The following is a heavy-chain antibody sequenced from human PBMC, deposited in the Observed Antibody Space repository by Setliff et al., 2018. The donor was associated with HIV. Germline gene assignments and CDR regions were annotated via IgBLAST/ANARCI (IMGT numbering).Heavy chain of an antibody. Sequence: SETLSLTCAVYGGSFSGYYWSWIRQPPGKGLEWIGEINHSGSTNYNPSLKSRVTISVDTSKNQFSLKLSSVTAADTAVYYCAGGRYRAAFDIWGQGTMVTVSS. D-gene: IGHD2-2*02. CDR3: AGGRYRAAFDI. CDR2: INHSGST. V-gene: IGHV4-34*01. CDR1: GGSFSGYY. J-gene: IGHJ3*02.